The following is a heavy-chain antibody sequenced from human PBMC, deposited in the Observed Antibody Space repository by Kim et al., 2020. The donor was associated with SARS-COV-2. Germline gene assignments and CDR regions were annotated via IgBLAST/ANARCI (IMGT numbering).Heavy chain of an antibody. CDR2: IYYSGST. D-gene: IGHD6-13*01. V-gene: IGHV4-39*07. CDR1: GGSIRSSSFY. CDR3: AREPISWHYFDY. Sequence: SETLSLTCTVSGGSIRSSSFYWGWIRQPPGKGLEWIGSIYYSGSTNYKSSLKSRVAISMGTSANQFSLTLTSVTSAHTAVYYCAREPISWHYFDYWGLGT. J-gene: IGHJ4*02.